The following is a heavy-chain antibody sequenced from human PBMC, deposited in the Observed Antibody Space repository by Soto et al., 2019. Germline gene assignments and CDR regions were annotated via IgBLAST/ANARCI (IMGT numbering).Heavy chain of an antibody. J-gene: IGHJ3*02. D-gene: IGHD4-17*01. Sequence: GGSLRLSCAASGFTFSSYWMHWVRQAPGTGLVWVSRIKSDGSSTSYADSVKGRFTISRDNAKNTLYLQMNSLRVEDTAVYYCARTSSPYGARAFDIWGQGTMVTVSS. CDR2: IKSDGSST. CDR1: GFTFSSYW. V-gene: IGHV3-74*01. CDR3: ARTSSPYGARAFDI.